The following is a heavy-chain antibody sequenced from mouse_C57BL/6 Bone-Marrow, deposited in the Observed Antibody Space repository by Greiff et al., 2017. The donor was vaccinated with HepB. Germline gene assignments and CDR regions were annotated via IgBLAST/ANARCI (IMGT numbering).Heavy chain of an antibody. CDR1: GYTFTSYW. D-gene: IGHD3-2*02. CDR3: ARWSSGRFDY. J-gene: IGHJ2*01. Sequence: QVQLKQPGAELVRPGSSVKLSCKASGYTFTSYWMDWVKQRPGQGLEWIGNIYPSDSETHYNQKFKDKATLTVDKSSSTAYMQLSSLTSEDSAVYYCARWSSGRFDYWGQGTTLTVSS. V-gene: IGHV1-61*01. CDR2: IYPSDSET.